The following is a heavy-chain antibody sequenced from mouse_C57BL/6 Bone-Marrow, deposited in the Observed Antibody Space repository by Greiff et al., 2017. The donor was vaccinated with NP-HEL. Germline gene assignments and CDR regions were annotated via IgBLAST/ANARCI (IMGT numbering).Heavy chain of an antibody. Sequence: EVKVVESGGGLVKPGGSLKLSCAASGFTFSSYAMSWVRQTPEKRLEWVATISDGGSYTYYPDNVKGRFTISRDNAKNNLYLQMSHLKSEDTAMYYCASGYYYGGYWGQGTLVTVSA. CDR3: ASGYYYGGY. D-gene: IGHD1-1*01. V-gene: IGHV5-4*03. CDR2: ISDGGSYT. J-gene: IGHJ3*02. CDR1: GFTFSSYA.